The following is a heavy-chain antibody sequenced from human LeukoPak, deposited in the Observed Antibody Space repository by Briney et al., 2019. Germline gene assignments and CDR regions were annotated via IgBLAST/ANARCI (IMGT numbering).Heavy chain of an antibody. CDR3: VKDFDSSGWPEVYYFDY. CDR1: GLTFSSYA. J-gene: IGHJ4*02. Sequence: GGSLRLSCSASGLTFSSYAMHWVRQAPGKGLEYVSAISSNGGSTYYADSVKGRFTISRDNSKNTLYLQMSSLRAEDTAVYYCVKDFDSSGWPEVYYFDYWGQGTLVTVSS. CDR2: ISSNGGST. V-gene: IGHV3-64D*06. D-gene: IGHD6-19*01.